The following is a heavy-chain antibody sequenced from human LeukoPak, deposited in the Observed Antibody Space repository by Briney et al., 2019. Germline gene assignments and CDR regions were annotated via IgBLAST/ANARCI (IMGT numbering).Heavy chain of an antibody. Sequence: PSETLSLTCTVSGGSISSSSYYWGWIRQPPGKGLECIGCIYYSGSTYYNPSLKSRVTISVDTSKNQFSLKLSSVTAADTAVYYCARIEYSSSCDYWGQGTLVTVSS. V-gene: IGHV4-39*07. D-gene: IGHD6-6*01. J-gene: IGHJ4*02. CDR1: GGSISSSSYY. CDR3: ARIEYSSSCDY. CDR2: IYYSGST.